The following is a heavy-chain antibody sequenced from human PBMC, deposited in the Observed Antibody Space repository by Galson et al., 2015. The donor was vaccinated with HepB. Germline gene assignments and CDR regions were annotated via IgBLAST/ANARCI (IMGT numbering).Heavy chain of an antibody. CDR1: GFTFDDYA. Sequence: SLRLSCAASGFTFDDYAMHWVRQAPGKGLEWVSGISWNSGSIGYADSVKGRFTISRDNAKNSLYLQMNSLRAEDTALYYCAKEPQAVGLDIWGQGTMVTVSS. CDR2: ISWNSGSI. J-gene: IGHJ3*02. V-gene: IGHV3-9*01. CDR3: AKEPQAVGLDI. D-gene: IGHD6-19*01.